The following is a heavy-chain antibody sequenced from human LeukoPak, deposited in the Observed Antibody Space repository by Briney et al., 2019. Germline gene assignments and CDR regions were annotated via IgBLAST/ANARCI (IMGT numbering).Heavy chain of an antibody. Sequence: SETLSLTCTVSGGSISNYYWTWIRQPPGKGLEWIGFISYSGNTNYNPSLKSRVTISLDTSKNQFSLKLSSVTAADTAVYYCAREFGSGVFDYWGQGTLVTVSS. CDR3: AREFGSGVFDY. J-gene: IGHJ4*02. D-gene: IGHD3-10*01. V-gene: IGHV4-59*01. CDR1: GGSISNYY. CDR2: ISYSGNT.